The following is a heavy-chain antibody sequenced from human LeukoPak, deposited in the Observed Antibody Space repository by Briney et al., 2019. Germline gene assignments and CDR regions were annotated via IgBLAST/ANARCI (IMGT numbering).Heavy chain of an antibody. CDR1: EYTFTGYF. J-gene: IGHJ6*02. CDR2: INPNSGAT. Sequence: GASVKVSCKASEYTFTGYFMHWVRQAPGQGLEWMGWINPNSGATNYAQKFQGRVTMTRDTSINTAYMELSRLSSDDTAVYYCARDSSHNDYVLYYYGSDVWGQGTTVTVSS. D-gene: IGHD4-17*01. V-gene: IGHV1-2*02. CDR3: ARDSSHNDYVLYYYGSDV.